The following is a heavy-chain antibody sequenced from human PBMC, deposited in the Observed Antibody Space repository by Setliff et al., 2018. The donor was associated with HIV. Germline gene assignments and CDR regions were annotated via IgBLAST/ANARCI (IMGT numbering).Heavy chain of an antibody. CDR3: ARGLVVVTDSDYDTNYYYYYYMDV. J-gene: IGHJ6*03. D-gene: IGHD5-12*01. Sequence: SETMSLTCTVSGGPFSSSSYYWGWIRQPPGKGLEWIGEINHSGSTNYNASLKSRLTMSIDTSKNQFSLKLSSVTAADTAVYYCARGLVVVTDSDYDTNYYYYYYMDVWGKGTTVTVSS. CDR1: GGPFSSSSYY. V-gene: IGHV4-39*07. CDR2: INHSGST.